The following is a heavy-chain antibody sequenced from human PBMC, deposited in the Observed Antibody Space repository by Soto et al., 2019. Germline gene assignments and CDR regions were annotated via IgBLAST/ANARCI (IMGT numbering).Heavy chain of an antibody. CDR3: ARVPRREWLEYYFDN. CDR2: ISAYNGNT. Sequence: QVQLVQSGAEVKKPGASVKVSCKASGYTFTSYGISWVRQAPGRGLEWMGWISAYNGNTNYAQKLQGRVTMTTDTSTSTAYMELRSLTSDATAVYYCARVPRREWLEYYFDNWGQGTLVTVSS. J-gene: IGHJ4*02. D-gene: IGHD6-19*01. V-gene: IGHV1-18*01. CDR1: GYTFTSYG.